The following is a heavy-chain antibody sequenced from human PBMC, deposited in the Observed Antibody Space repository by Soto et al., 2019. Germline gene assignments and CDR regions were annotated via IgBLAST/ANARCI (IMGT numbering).Heavy chain of an antibody. D-gene: IGHD6-6*01. J-gene: IGHJ6*02. CDR1: GGTFSSYA. CDR3: ARQQLVLDDYYYYYGMAV. V-gene: IGHV1-69*13. Sequence: SVKVSCKASGGTFSSYAISWVRQAPGQGLEWMGGIIPIFGTANYAQKFQGRVTITADESTSTAYMELSSLRSEDTAVYYCARQQLVLDDYYYYYGMAVWGQGTTVTVSS. CDR2: IIPIFGTA.